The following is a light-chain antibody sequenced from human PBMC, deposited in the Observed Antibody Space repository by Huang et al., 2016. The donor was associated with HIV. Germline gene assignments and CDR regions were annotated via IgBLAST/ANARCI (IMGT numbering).Light chain of an antibody. Sequence: EIVLTQSPGTLSLSPGERATLSCRASQTITSSYLALYQMTPGPAPRLLLYGASSRATGSPDSVSGSGSGTDFTLTITRVEPEDFAVYYCQQYGESSPVTFGGGTKVEIK. V-gene: IGKV3-20*01. CDR3: QQYGESSPVT. J-gene: IGKJ4*01. CDR2: GAS. CDR1: QTITSSY.